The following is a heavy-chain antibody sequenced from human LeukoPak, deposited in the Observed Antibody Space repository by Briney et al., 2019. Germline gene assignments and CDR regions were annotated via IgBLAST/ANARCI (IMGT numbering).Heavy chain of an antibody. CDR1: GYSFTSYW. Sequence: GESLQISCQGSGYSFTSYWIGWVRPLPGKGLEWMGIIYPGDSDTRYSPSFQGQVTISADKSISTAYLQWSSLKASDTAMYYCARRAAALPFDYWGQGTLVTVSS. D-gene: IGHD6-13*01. CDR3: ARRAAALPFDY. V-gene: IGHV5-51*01. CDR2: IYPGDSDT. J-gene: IGHJ4*02.